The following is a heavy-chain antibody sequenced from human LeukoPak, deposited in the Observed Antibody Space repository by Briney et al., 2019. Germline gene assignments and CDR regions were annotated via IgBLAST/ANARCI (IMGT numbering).Heavy chain of an antibody. Sequence: GGSLRLSCAASGFTFDDYAMHWVRQAPGKGLEWVSGISWNSGSIGYADSVTGRFTISRDNSKNTLYLQMNSLRAEDTAVYYCAKDLHSSSWYNYFQHWGQGTLLTVSS. CDR3: AKDLHSSSWYNYFQH. J-gene: IGHJ1*01. CDR1: GFTFDDYA. D-gene: IGHD6-13*01. CDR2: ISWNSGSI. V-gene: IGHV3-9*01.